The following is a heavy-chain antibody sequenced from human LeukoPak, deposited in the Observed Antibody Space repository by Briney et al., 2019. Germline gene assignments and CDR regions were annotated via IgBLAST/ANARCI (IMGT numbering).Heavy chain of an antibody. CDR1: GFTFSSYA. D-gene: IGHD2-2*01. CDR3: VKLTENQLLGKGWADS. J-gene: IGHJ5*01. CDR2: ISGSGGRT. V-gene: IGHV3-23*01. Sequence: GESLRLSCAASGFTFSSYAMSWVRQAPGEGLEWASSISGSGGRTYYADSVRGRFTISTDSSKNTVQLQMTSLRVEDTAIYYCVKLTENQLLGKGWADSWGQGTLVTVSS.